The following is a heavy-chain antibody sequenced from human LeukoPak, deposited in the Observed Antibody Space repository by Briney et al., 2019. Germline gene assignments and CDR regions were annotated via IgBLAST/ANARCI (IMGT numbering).Heavy chain of an antibody. Sequence: KPGGSLRLSCAGSGFALKSYRLSWVRQAPGKGLEWVSSISSTSAYIYYADSVKGRFTISRDNVDNVVYLQMNSLGAEDTAVYYCARVAVSGPTGWFDSWGQGTLVIVSS. CDR3: ARVAVSGPTGWFDS. CDR2: ISSTSAYI. V-gene: IGHV3-21*01. J-gene: IGHJ5*01. D-gene: IGHD2-8*02. CDR1: GFALKSYR.